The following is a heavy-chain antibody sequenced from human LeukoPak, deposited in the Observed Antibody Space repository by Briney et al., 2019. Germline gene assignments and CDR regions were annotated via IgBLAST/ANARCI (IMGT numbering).Heavy chain of an antibody. Sequence: GWSLRLSCAASGFTFSSYNMNWVRQAPGKGLEWVSSISSSSSYIYYADSVKGRFTISRDNAKNSLYLQMNSLRAEDTAVYYCASASSGYEDGWFDPWGQGTLVTVSS. CDR3: ASASSGYEDGWFDP. D-gene: IGHD3-22*01. CDR2: ISSSSSYI. V-gene: IGHV3-21*01. J-gene: IGHJ5*02. CDR1: GFTFSSYN.